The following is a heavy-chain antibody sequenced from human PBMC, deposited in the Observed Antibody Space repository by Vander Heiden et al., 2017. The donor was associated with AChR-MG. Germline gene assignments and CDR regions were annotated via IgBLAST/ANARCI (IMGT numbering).Heavy chain of an antibody. V-gene: IGHV1-8*01. D-gene: IGHD4-17*01. CDR2: MNPNSGNT. Sequence: QVQLVQSGAEVKKPGASVKVSCQASGYHFTSYDINWVRQATGQGLEWMGWMNPNSGNTGYAQKFQGRVTMTRNTSISTAYMELSSLRSEDTAVYYCARGREDDYGDYGEPFGGSLGYGMDVWGQGTTVTVSS. CDR3: ARGREDDYGDYGEPFGGSLGYGMDV. CDR1: GYHFTSYD. J-gene: IGHJ6*02.